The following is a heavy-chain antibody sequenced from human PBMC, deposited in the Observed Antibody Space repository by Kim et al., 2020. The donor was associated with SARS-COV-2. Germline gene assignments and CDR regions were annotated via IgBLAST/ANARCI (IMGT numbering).Heavy chain of an antibody. V-gene: IGHV1-2*06. J-gene: IGHJ4*02. CDR1: GYTFTGYY. Sequence: ASVKVSCKASGYTFTGYYMHWVRQAPGQGLEWMGRINPNSGGTNYAQKFQGRVTMTRDTSISTAYMELSRLRSDDTAVYYCATLDGRIAQSREERPKFDYWGQGTLVTVSS. CDR2: INPNSGGT. D-gene: IGHD1-1*01. CDR3: ATLDGRIAQSREERPKFDY.